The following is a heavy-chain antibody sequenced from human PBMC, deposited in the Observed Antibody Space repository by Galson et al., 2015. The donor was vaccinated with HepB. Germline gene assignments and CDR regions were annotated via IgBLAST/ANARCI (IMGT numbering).Heavy chain of an antibody. CDR2: ISAYNGNT. CDR1: GYTFTSYG. J-gene: IGHJ4*02. D-gene: IGHD6-19*01. V-gene: IGHV1-18*01. CDR3: ARNGVAVAYPYYFDY. Sequence: SVKVSCKASGYTFTSYGISWVRQAPGQGLEWMGWISAYNGNTNYAQKLQGRVTMTTDTSTSTAYMELRSLRSDDTAVYYCARNGVAVAYPYYFDYWGQGTLVTVSS.